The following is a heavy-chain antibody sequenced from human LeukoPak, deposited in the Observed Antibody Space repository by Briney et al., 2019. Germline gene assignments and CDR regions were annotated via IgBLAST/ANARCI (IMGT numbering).Heavy chain of an antibody. CDR1: GFTVSSNY. CDR2: ISGSGTTI. D-gene: IGHD3-22*01. Sequence: GGSLRLSCAVSGFTVSSNYMSWVRQAPGKGLEWVSAISGSGTTIYYADSVKGRFTISRDNSKNTLYLQMNSLRAEDTAVYYCANLYDSVGYYIAWGQGALVTVSS. CDR3: ANLYDSVGYYIA. V-gene: IGHV3-23*01. J-gene: IGHJ5*02.